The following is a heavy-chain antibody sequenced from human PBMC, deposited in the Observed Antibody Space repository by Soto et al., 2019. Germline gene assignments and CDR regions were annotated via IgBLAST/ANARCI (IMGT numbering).Heavy chain of an antibody. CDR2: IYTPGST. Sequence: GGSLRLSCAASGFTVSRSYMSWVRQAPGKGLEWVSTIYTPGSTYYADSVKGRFTISRDNSKNTLYLQMNSLRAEDTAVYYCARGLVGSTTAFDNWGQGTLVTVSS. D-gene: IGHD3-22*01. CDR1: GFTVSRSY. CDR3: ARGLVGSTTAFDN. J-gene: IGHJ4*02. V-gene: IGHV3-53*01.